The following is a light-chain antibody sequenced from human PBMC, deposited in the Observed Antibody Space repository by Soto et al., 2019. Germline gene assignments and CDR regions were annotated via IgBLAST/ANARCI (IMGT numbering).Light chain of an antibody. Sequence: LTQPPSSSGSPGRSVAISCTGTSSDVGGYNYVSWYQQHPGKAPKLMLYEVTKRPSGVPDRFSGSNSGNTASLTVSCLQAEDEADYYCSSYSGSSNVFGTGTKVTVL. CDR1: SSDVGGYNY. J-gene: IGLJ1*01. CDR2: EVT. CDR3: SSYSGSSNV. V-gene: IGLV2-8*01.